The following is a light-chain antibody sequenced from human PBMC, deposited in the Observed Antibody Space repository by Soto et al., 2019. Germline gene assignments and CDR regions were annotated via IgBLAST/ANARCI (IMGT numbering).Light chain of an antibody. CDR3: QQRVNWLT. V-gene: IGKV3-11*01. J-gene: IGKJ4*01. CDR2: DAS. Sequence: EIVLTQSPATLSLSPGERATLSCRASQSVGSWLAWYQQKPGQAPRLLIYDASNRATGIPARFSGSGSGTDFTLTISSLAPEDFAVYYCQQRVNWLTFGGGTKVEIK. CDR1: QSVGSW.